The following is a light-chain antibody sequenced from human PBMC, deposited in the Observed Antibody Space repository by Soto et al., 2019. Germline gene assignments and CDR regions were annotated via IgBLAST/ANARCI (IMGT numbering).Light chain of an antibody. CDR3: SSYTSSTVV. Sequence: QSVLTQPASVSGSPGQSITISCTGTSRDVGGYNYVSWYQQHPGKAPKLMIYDVSNRPSGVSNRFSGSKSGNTASLTISGLQAEDEADYYCSSYTSSTVVFGGGTKLPVL. CDR2: DVS. CDR1: SRDVGGYNY. V-gene: IGLV2-14*01. J-gene: IGLJ2*01.